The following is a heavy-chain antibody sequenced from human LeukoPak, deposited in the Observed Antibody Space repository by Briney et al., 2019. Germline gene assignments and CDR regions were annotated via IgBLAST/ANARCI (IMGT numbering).Heavy chain of an antibody. CDR3: ARALIDYLGRDC. CDR2: INTDGSST. V-gene: IGHV3-74*01. J-gene: IGHJ4*02. Sequence: GGSLRLSCAASGFTFSSYWMHWVRQAPGKGLVWVSRINTDGSSTSYADSVKGRFTISRDNAKNTLYLQMNSLRAEDTAVYYCARALIDYLGRDCWGRGTLVTVSS. D-gene: IGHD4-11*01. CDR1: GFTFSSYW.